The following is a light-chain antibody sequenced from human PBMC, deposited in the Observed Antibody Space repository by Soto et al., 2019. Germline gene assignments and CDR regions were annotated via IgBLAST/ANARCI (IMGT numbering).Light chain of an antibody. CDR1: SSNIGSNT. CDR3: AAWDDRLDVYV. J-gene: IGLJ1*01. CDR2: STS. Sequence: QSVLTQPALASVTPGQIVAISCSGSSSNIGSNTVTWYQQLPGTAPKLLIYSTSQRSSGVPGRFSGSKSGASASLSISGLQSGDEADYYCAAWDDRLDVYVFGTGTKVTVL. V-gene: IGLV1-44*01.